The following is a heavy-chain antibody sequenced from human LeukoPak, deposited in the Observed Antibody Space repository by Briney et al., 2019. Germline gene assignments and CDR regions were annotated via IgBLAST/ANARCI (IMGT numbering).Heavy chain of an antibody. CDR1: GYTFTGYY. CDR2: INPKRGGT. V-gene: IGHV1-2*02. D-gene: IGHD4-17*01. J-gene: IGHJ6*03. Sequence: ASVSVSCKASGYTFTGYYMDWGRQAPGQGLEGMGWINPKRGGTNYAQKFEGRVTITRDTSISTAYIELSRLRSDDTAVYYCPRHKDYGDYGSPSYYYYYMPVWGKGTTVTVSS. CDR3: PRHKDYGDYGSPSYYYYYMPV.